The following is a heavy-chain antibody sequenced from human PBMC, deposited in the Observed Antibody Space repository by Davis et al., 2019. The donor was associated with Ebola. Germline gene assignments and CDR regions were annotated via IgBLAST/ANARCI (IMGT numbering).Heavy chain of an antibody. CDR1: GASISSGAYY. D-gene: IGHD4-17*01. CDR2: IYVSETT. V-gene: IGHV4-30-4*08. J-gene: IGHJ4*02. Sequence: MPSETLSLTCTVSGASISSGAYYWTWIRQPPGSGLEWNGYIYVSETTYYNPSLKSRLSISLDTSENQFSLKLSSVTAADTAVYYCARWDEGDGDCFDYWGQGTLVTVSS. CDR3: ARWDEGDGDCFDY.